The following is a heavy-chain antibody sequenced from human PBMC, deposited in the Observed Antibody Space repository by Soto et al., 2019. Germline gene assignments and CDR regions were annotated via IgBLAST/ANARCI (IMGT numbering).Heavy chain of an antibody. D-gene: IGHD1-7*01. J-gene: IGHJ4*02. V-gene: IGHV4-34*01. Sequence: QVQLQQWGAGLLKPSETLSLTCAVYGGSFSGYYWSWIRQPPGKGLEWIGEINHSGSTNYNPSLKSRVTISVDTSKNQFSLKLSSVTAADTAVYYCARDAQTRGFDYWGQGTLVTVSS. CDR2: INHSGST. CDR3: ARDAQTRGFDY. CDR1: GGSFSGYY.